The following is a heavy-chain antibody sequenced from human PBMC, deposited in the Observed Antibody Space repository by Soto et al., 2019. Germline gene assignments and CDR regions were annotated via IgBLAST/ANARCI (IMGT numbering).Heavy chain of an antibody. CDR1: GAYISDFS. CDR2: ITINGNT. Sequence: PSETLSLTCRVSGAYISDFSWSWIRQPAGKGLEWIGRITINGNTQKNPSFKSRDTMSIDTSRNHFSLNLRSATAADTALYYCARETGENWTYEAHWGPGTLVTVSS. J-gene: IGHJ1*01. D-gene: IGHD1-7*01. CDR3: ARETGENWTYEAH. V-gene: IGHV4-4*07.